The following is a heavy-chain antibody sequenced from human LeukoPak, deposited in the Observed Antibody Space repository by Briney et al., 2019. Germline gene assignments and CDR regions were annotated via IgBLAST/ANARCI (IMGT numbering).Heavy chain of an antibody. D-gene: IGHD5-12*01. CDR2: IYSGGST. CDR3: ATPGYGYAETFDY. J-gene: IGHJ4*02. V-gene: IGHV3-53*01. CDR1: ALTVSSNY. Sequence: QTGGSLRLSCAAAALTVSSNYMSWGSQAPGEWLDWVSVIYSGGSTYYADSVKGRFTISRDNSKNTLYLQMNSLRAEDTAVYYCATPGYGYAETFDYWGQGTLVTVSS.